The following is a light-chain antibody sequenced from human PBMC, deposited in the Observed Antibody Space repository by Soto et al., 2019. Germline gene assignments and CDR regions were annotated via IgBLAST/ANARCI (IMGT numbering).Light chain of an antibody. CDR3: QQYNNWWT. Sequence: EIVMTQSPATLSVSPGETATLSCRASQSVSTSLAWYQQKPGQAPRLLISGASTRATGVPARFSGSGSETEFTLTISRLHAEDFAVYYCQQYNNWWTFGQGTKVEIK. CDR2: GAS. J-gene: IGKJ1*01. V-gene: IGKV3-15*01. CDR1: QSVSTS.